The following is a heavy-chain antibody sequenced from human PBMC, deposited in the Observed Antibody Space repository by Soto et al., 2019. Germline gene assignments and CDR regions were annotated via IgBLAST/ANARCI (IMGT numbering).Heavy chain of an antibody. CDR1: GGSISSGGYS. Sequence: QLQLQESGSGLVKPSQTLSLTCTVSGGSISSGGYSWSWIRQPPGKGLEWIGYIYHSGSTYYNPSLKSRVTISLDRSKTHFSLKLSSVSAADTAVYYCARAQWLVLDYWGQGTLVTVSS. V-gene: IGHV4-30-2*01. J-gene: IGHJ4*02. CDR2: IYHSGST. CDR3: ARAQWLVLDY. D-gene: IGHD6-19*01.